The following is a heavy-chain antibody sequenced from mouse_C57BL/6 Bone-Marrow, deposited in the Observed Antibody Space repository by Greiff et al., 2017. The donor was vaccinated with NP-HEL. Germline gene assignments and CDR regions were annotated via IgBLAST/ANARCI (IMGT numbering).Heavy chain of an antibody. CDR1: GYTFTSYW. J-gene: IGHJ4*01. CDR3: ARGRERPNY. Sequence: VQLQQSGAELVRPGTSVKLSCKASGYTFTSYWMHWVKQRPGQGLEWIGVIDPSDSYTNYNQKFKGKATLTVDTSSSTAYMQLSSLTSEDSAVYYCARGRERPNYWGQGTSVTVSS. CDR2: IDPSDSYT. V-gene: IGHV1-59*01.